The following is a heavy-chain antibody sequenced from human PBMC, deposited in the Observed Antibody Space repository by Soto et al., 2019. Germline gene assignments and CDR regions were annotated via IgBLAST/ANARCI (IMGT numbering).Heavy chain of an antibody. D-gene: IGHD6-13*01. CDR1: GFTPNNYW. CDR2: INGDATST. CDR3: ARGDIAAETFFYYYGMDL. Sequence: QLVESGGGLVQPGGPLGFPCAPPGFTPNNYWFHWFRQPPGMGLVWVSRINGDATSTSYADSVKARFTISRDNARNTLYLQMNSLRAEDTALYYCARGDIAAETFFYYYGMDLWGQGTTVTVS. J-gene: IGHJ6*02. V-gene: IGHV3-74*01.